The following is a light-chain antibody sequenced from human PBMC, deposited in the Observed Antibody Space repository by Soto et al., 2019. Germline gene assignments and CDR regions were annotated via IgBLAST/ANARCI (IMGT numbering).Light chain of an antibody. CDR3: QQYNNWPRT. J-gene: IGKJ1*01. CDR1: QSVSSN. Sequence: IVMTQSPSTLAVSPVERALLSCRASQSVSSNLAWYQQKPGQAPRLLIYGASTRATGIPARFSGSGSGTEFTLTISSLQSEDFAVYYCQQYNNWPRTFGQGTKVDIK. CDR2: GAS. V-gene: IGKV3-15*01.